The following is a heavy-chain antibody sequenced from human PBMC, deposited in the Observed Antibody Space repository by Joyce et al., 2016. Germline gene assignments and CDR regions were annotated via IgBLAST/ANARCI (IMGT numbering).Heavy chain of an antibody. D-gene: IGHD3-22*01. V-gene: IGHV6-1*01. CDR1: GDSVSNNSDA. CDR3: ARAGYYQTGGYYYPNFDY. J-gene: IGHJ4*02. Sequence: QVQLQQSGPGLVKPSQTLSLTCASSGDSVSNNSDACHWIRQSPSRGLEWRGRTYDRSKWYNDYAVDVKSRITINPDTPKNQFSLQLNAVAPEDAAVYYCARAGYYQTGGYYYPNFDYWGPGTLVTVSS. CDR2: TYDRSKWYN.